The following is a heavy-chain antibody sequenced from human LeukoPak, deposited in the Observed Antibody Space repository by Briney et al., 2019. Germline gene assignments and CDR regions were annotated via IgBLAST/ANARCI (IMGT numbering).Heavy chain of an antibody. J-gene: IGHJ4*02. V-gene: IGHV3-7*01. CDR1: GFTFSNAW. D-gene: IGHD3-3*01. CDR3: ARDLASYDFSSDYGYFDY. CDR2: IKQDGSEK. Sequence: GGSLRLSCAASGFTFSNAWMSWVRQAPGKGLEWVASIKQDGSEKYYVDSVKGRFTISRDYAKNSLYLQMNSLRAEDTAVYYCARDLASYDFSSDYGYFDYWGQGTLVTVSS.